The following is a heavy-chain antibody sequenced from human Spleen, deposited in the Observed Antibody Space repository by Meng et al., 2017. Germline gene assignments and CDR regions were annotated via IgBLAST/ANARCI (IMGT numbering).Heavy chain of an antibody. CDR1: GFTLSGYS. Sequence: GESLKISCAASGFTLSGYSMNWVRQAPGKGLEWVSSISGSSNYINYADSVKGRFTISRDNAKKSLYLEMNSLRAEDTALYYCARDLQYGPPFDLWGQGTMVTVSS. D-gene: IGHD2/OR15-2a*01. V-gene: IGHV3-21*01. CDR2: ISGSSNYI. CDR3: ARDLQYGPPFDL. J-gene: IGHJ3*01.